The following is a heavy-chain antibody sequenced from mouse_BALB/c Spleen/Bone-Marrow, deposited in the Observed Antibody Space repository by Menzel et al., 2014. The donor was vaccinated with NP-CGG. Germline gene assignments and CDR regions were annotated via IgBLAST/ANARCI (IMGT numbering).Heavy chain of an antibody. V-gene: IGHV1-67*01. CDR2: ISGYYGDA. D-gene: IGHD2-14*01. CDR3: ARSGKVRNAMDY. CDR1: GYTFTDYA. Sequence: QVQLQQSGAELVRPGVSVKLSCKGSGYTFTDYAIHWVKQSHAKSLEWIGLISGYYGDAIYNQKFKGKATMTVDKSSRTAYMDRARLTSEDSAIYYCARSGKVRNAMDYWGQGTSVTVSS. J-gene: IGHJ4*01.